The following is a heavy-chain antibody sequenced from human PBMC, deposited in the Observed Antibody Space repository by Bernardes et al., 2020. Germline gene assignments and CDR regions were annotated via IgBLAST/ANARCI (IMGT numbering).Heavy chain of an antibody. CDR2: INALTGNS. CDR1: GYAFTQYA. J-gene: IGHJ5*01. D-gene: IGHD1-1*01. V-gene: IGHV7-4-1*02. Sequence: ASVKVSCKTSGYAFTQYAINWVRQAPGQGLEWIGWINALTGNSDYAPDFSGRFVFSLDTSVSTAYLEISRLTAADSAVYYCARYSTTMRASDSWGQGTRVTVSS. CDR3: ARYSTTMRASDS.